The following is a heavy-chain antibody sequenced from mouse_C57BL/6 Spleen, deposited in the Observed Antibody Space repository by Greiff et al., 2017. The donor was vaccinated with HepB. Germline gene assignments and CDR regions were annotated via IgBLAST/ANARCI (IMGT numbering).Heavy chain of an antibody. J-gene: IGHJ4*01. V-gene: IGHV1-72*01. CDR1: GYTFTSYW. D-gene: IGHD1-1*01. Sequence: QVQLQQSGAELVKPGASVKLSCKASGYTFTSYWMHWVKQRPGRGLEWIGRIDPNSGGTKYNEKFKSKATLTVDKPSSTAYMQLSSLTSEDSAVYYCARRGLDYYGSSPYYAMDYWGQGTSVTVSS. CDR2: IDPNSGGT. CDR3: ARRGLDYYGSSPYYAMDY.